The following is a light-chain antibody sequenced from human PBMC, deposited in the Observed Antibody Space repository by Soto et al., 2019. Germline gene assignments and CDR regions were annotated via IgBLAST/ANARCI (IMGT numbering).Light chain of an antibody. Sequence: QSALTQPPSASGSPGQSVTISCTGTSSDVGGYNYVSWYQQHPGKAPKLMIYEVSKRPSGFPDRFSGSNSGNTASLSFSGLQAEDEADYYCSSHAGSKRVFGTGTRSPS. CDR2: EVS. V-gene: IGLV2-8*01. J-gene: IGLJ1*01. CDR1: SSDVGGYNY. CDR3: SSHAGSKRV.